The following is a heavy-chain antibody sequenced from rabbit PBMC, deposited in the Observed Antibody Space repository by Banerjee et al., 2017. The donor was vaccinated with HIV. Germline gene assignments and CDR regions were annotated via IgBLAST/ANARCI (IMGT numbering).Heavy chain of an antibody. D-gene: IGHD1-1*01. CDR1: GFSFSSSYN. J-gene: IGHJ4*01. V-gene: IGHV1S40*01. Sequence: QSLEESGGDPVKPGASLTLTCTASGFSFSSSYNMCWVRQAPGKGLEWIGCIYTGDGNTYYASWAKGRFTISKASSTTVDLKMTSLTAADTATYFCARDDVDSGANFNLWGPGTLVTVS. CDR3: ARDDVDSGANFNL. CDR2: IYTGDGNT.